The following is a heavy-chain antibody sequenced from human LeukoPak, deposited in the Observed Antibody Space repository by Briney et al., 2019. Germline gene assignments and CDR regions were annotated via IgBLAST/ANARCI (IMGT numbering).Heavy chain of an antibody. CDR1: GFIFMSYE. CDR2: ISSSSSTI. J-gene: IGHJ4*02. Sequence: GSXRLSCAASGFIFMSYEMYWVRQXPGKGLEWVSYISSSSSTIHYADSVKGRFTISRDNAKNSLYLQMNSLRAEDTAVYYCARALPSSWYFFDYWGQGTLVTVSS. CDR3: ARALPSSWYFFDY. D-gene: IGHD6-13*01. V-gene: IGHV3-48*03.